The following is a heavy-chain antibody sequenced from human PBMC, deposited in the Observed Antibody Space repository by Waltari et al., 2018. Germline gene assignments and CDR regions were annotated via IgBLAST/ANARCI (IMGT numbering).Heavy chain of an antibody. CDR3: ARDGANDYSSGYYFMYYFDY. Sequence: QVQVVESGGGVVQPGKSLRLSCAASGFTFSTHALHWVRHAQGKGLEWVAGMSDDGTSEHYADSVKGRVSISRDKYKNTVYLQMNSLRTEDTAVYYCARDGANDYSSGYYFMYYFDYWGQGTLVTVSS. J-gene: IGHJ4*02. V-gene: IGHV3-30*01. CDR1: GFTFSTHA. D-gene: IGHD3-10*01. CDR2: MSDDGTSE.